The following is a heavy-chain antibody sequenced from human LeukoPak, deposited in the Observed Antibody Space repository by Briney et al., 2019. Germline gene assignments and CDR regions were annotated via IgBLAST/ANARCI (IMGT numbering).Heavy chain of an antibody. CDR3: ARAGYGSGSYYALDS. Sequence: GGSLRLSCAASGFTFITYAMHWVRQAPGKGLEWVAVISYDGSNKYYADSVKGRFTSSRDNSKNTLYLQMNSLRAEDTAVYYCARAGYGSGSYYALDSWGQGTLVTVSS. CDR2: ISYDGSNK. V-gene: IGHV3-30-3*01. J-gene: IGHJ4*02. CDR1: GFTFITYA. D-gene: IGHD3-10*01.